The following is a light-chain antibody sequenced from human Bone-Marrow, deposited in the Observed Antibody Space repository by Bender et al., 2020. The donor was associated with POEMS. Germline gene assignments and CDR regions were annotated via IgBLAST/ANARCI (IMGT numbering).Light chain of an antibody. CDR3: QVWDWSPAQCV. V-gene: IGLV3-21*02. CDR2: DDR. J-gene: IGLJ3*02. CDR1: TLPDQY. Sequence: SYELTQPSWVSVSPGQTARITCSGETLPDQYGHWYQQKTGQAPVLVVHDDRDRPSGIPERFSGSNSGDTATLTINRVEAGDEAQYYCQVWDWSPAQCVFGGGTTLTVL.